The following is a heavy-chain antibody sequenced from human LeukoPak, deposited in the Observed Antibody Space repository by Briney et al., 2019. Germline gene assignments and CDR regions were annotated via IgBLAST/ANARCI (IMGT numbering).Heavy chain of an antibody. Sequence: SETLSLTCTVSGGSISSYYWSWIRQPPGKGLEWIGYIYNSGSTNYNPSLKSRVTMSVDTSKNQFSLNLSSVTAADTAVYYCAREASSGWHIDYWGQGTLVTVSS. D-gene: IGHD6-19*01. CDR2: IYNSGST. V-gene: IGHV4-59*01. CDR1: GGSISSYY. J-gene: IGHJ4*02. CDR3: AREASSGWHIDY.